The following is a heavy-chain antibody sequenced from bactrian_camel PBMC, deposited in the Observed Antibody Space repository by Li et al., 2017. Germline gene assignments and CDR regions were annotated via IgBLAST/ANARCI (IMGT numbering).Heavy chain of an antibody. D-gene: IGHD1*01. CDR2: IDSDGTT. V-gene: IGHV3S42*01. J-gene: IGHJ4*01. CDR1: GYAGRSYC. Sequence: VESGGGWVQPGGSLRLSCAAAGYAGRSYCMGWFRQAPGKEREGVATIDSDGTTSYADSVKGRFTISKDNAKNILYLQMNSLKPDDTAVYYCAATGQMLSVAGCRTQGTQVTVS.